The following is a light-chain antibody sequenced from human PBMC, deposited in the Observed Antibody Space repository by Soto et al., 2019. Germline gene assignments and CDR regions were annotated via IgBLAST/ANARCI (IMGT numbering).Light chain of an antibody. V-gene: IGKV3-15*01. CDR3: QQYNNWPYT. Sequence: EMVMTQSPATQSVSPGERASLSCRASQSIGGNLAWYQQKPGQAPRLLIYGASTRATGVPARFSGSGSRTDFTLTIINPQSEDFAIYYCQQYNNWPYTFGQGTKLEI. CDR2: GAS. CDR1: QSIGGN. J-gene: IGKJ2*01.